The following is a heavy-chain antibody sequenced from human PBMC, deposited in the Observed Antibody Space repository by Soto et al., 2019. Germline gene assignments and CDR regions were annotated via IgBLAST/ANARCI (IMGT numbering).Heavy chain of an antibody. CDR3: ARLVRYYDILTGYSPAYFDY. D-gene: IGHD3-9*01. Sequence: SETLCLTCTVSGGSISSSSDYWGWIRQPPGKGLEWIATIYYSGTTYYNPSLKSRVTISVDTSKNQFSLKLNSVTAADTAVYYCARLVRYYDILTGYSPAYFDYWGQGTLVTVSS. CDR1: GGSISSSSDY. J-gene: IGHJ4*02. CDR2: IYYSGTT. V-gene: IGHV4-39*01.